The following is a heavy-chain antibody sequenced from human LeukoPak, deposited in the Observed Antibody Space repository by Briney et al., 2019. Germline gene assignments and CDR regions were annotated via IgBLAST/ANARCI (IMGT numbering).Heavy chain of an antibody. Sequence: SETLSLTCAVFGGSFSDYYWSWIRQPPGKGLEWIGEINHSGITNYNPSLKSRVTISADTSKNQFSLKLSSVTAADTSVYYCASDTVAGTGWGQGTPVTVSS. CDR1: GGSFSDYY. D-gene: IGHD6-19*01. CDR2: INHSGIT. J-gene: IGHJ4*02. V-gene: IGHV4-34*01. CDR3: ASDTVAGTG.